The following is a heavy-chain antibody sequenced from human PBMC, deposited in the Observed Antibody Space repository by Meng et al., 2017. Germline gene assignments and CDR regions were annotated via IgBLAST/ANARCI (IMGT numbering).Heavy chain of an antibody. Sequence: ESGPGLVQPSQTLSLTCTVSCGSISSGGYYWSWIRQHPGKGLEWIGYIYYSGSTYYNPSLKSLVTISVDTSKNQFSLKLSSVTAADTAVYYCARVVGKLGIAAATRFDPWGQGTLVTVSS. CDR1: CGSISSGGYY. CDR3: ARVVGKLGIAAATRFDP. V-gene: IGHV4-31*01. CDR2: IYYSGST. J-gene: IGHJ5*02. D-gene: IGHD6-13*01.